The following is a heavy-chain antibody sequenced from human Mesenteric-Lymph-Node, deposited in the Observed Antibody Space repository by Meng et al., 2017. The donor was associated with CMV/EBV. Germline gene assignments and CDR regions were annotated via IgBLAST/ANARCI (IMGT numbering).Heavy chain of an antibody. D-gene: IGHD6-13*01. V-gene: IGHV4-38-2*02. CDR1: GYSISSGYY. CDR2: IYYSGST. Sequence: SETLSLTCTVSGYSISSGYYWGWIRQPPGKGLEWIGSIYYSGSTYYNPSLKSRVTISVDTSKNQFSLKLSSVTAADTAVYYCARHHGIAAAGDFDYWGQGTLVTVSS. CDR3: ARHHGIAAAGDFDY. J-gene: IGHJ4*02.